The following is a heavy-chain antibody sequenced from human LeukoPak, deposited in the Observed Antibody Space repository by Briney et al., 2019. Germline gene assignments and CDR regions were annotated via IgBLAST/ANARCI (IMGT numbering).Heavy chain of an antibody. D-gene: IGHD6-19*01. CDR2: INPNSGGT. Sequence: SVKVSCKASGYTFTGYYMHWVRQAPGQGLEWMGWINPNSGGTNYAQKFQGRVTMTRDTSISTAYMELSRLRSDDTAVYYCARSSSGWSDAFDIWGQGTMVTVSS. CDR3: ARSSSGWSDAFDI. J-gene: IGHJ3*02. V-gene: IGHV1-2*02. CDR1: GYTFTGYY.